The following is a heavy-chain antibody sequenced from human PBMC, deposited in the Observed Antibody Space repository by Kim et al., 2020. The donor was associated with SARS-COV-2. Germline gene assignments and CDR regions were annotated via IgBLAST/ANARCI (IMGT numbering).Heavy chain of an antibody. V-gene: IGHV3-23*01. D-gene: IGHD3-10*01. Sequence: ADSVKGRFTISRDNSKNTLYLQMNSLRAEDTAVYYCAKERGDYSSFLFGYWGQGTLVTVSS. J-gene: IGHJ4*02. CDR3: AKERGDYSSFLFGY.